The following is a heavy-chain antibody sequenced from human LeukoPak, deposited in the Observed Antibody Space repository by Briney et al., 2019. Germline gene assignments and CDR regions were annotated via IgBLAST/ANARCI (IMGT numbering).Heavy chain of an antibody. Sequence: GGSLRLSCAASGFSFSSSWMSWVRQAPGKGLERVANIKQDGFEKYYVDSVKGRFTISRDNAKNSLFLQMNSLRAEDTAVYYCARLSTAAADSDCWGQGTLVTVSP. CDR2: IKQDGFEK. CDR1: GFSFSSSW. J-gene: IGHJ4*02. CDR3: ARLSTAAADSDC. V-gene: IGHV3-7*01. D-gene: IGHD6-25*01.